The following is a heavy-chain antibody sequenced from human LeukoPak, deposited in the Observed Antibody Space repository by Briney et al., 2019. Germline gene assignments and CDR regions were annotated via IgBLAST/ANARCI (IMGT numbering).Heavy chain of an antibody. Sequence: PSETLSLTCTVSGDSISTYYWSWLRQPPGQGREWIGYIYYTGTTFYNPSLKSRVTISIDTSKNQFSLNLTSLTAADTAVYYCARADSSGWYFSGWFDPWGQGTLVTVSS. CDR1: GDSISTYY. V-gene: IGHV4-59*12. CDR3: ARADSSGWYFSGWFDP. J-gene: IGHJ5*02. D-gene: IGHD6-19*01. CDR2: IYYTGTT.